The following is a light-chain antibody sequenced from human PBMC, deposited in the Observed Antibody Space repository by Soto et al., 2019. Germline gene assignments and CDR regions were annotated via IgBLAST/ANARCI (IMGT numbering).Light chain of an antibody. CDR2: NDD. CDR1: SSNIGSNT. V-gene: IGLV1-44*01. J-gene: IGLJ1*01. CDR3: AAWDDTLNALV. Sequence: QPVLTQPPSASGTPGQRVTISCSGSSSNIGSNTVNWYQQLPGTAPKLLIYNDDVLSSGVPDRFSASKSGSSASLAISGLQSDDEGDYYCAAWDDTLNALVFGPGTKLTVL.